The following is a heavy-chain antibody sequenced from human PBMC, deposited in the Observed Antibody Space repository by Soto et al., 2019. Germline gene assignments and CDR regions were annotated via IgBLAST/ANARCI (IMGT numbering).Heavy chain of an antibody. Sequence: SETLSLTCSVSGGSINSRSYSWSWIRQTPGKGLQWIGQFNNSGSPNYNPSLKSRVAISVHTSNGQFSLELSSVTAADTAVYYRARSDGRYWGQGTLVTVSS. J-gene: IGHJ4*02. CDR2: FNNSGSP. CDR1: GGSINSRSYS. CDR3: ARSDGRY. V-gene: IGHV4-39*07.